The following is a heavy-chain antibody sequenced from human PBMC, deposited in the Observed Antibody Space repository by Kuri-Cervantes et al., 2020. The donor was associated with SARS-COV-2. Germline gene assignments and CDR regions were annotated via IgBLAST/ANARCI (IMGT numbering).Heavy chain of an antibody. D-gene: IGHD2-2*01. CDR3: AKRFLDNIVVVPAASNAFDI. CDR1: GFTFSNAW. V-gene: IGHV3-15*01. CDR2: IKSKTDGGTT. J-gene: IGHJ3*02. Sequence: GESLKISCAASGFTFSNAWMSWVRQAPGKGLEWVGRIKSKTDGGTTDYAAPVKGRFTISRDDSKNTLYLQMNSLRVEDTAVYYCAKRFLDNIVVVPAASNAFDIWGQGTMVTVSS.